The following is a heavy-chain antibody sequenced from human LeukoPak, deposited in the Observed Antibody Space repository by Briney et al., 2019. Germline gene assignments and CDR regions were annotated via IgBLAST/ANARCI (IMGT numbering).Heavy chain of an antibody. CDR3: ARSTRGKLTTDT. Sequence: GGSLRLSCSASGFSFSSDIMNWIRKAPGRGLEWVSSISSRSSFIYYAGSVKGRFTISRDDAKNSLYLQMNSLRAEDTAVYYCARSTRGKLTTDTWGQGTLVTVSS. V-gene: IGHV3-21*06. D-gene: IGHD3-3*01. CDR2: ISSRSSFI. J-gene: IGHJ5*02. CDR1: GFSFSSDI.